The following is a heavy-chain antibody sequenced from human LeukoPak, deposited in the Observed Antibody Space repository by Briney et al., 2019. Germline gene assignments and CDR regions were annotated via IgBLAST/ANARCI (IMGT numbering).Heavy chain of an antibody. V-gene: IGHV3-48*01. CDR1: GFSLSSYS. CDR3: ARGTEHLDY. CDR2: IDGSSTTI. Sequence: PGGSLRLSCAASGFSLSSYSMNWVRQAPGKGLEWVSYIDGSSTTIYYADSVKGRFTISRDNAKNSLFLQMNSLRAEDTAVYYCARGTEHLDYWGQGTLVTVSS. D-gene: IGHD2-21*01. J-gene: IGHJ4*02.